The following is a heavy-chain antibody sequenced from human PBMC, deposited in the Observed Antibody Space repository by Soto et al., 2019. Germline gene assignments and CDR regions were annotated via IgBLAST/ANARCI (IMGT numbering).Heavy chain of an antibody. V-gene: IGHV3-23*01. CDR3: AKDQGKRRGHTYYYDSSGYPLYFQH. J-gene: IGHJ1*01. D-gene: IGHD3-22*01. CDR1: GFTFSSYA. Sequence: GGSLRLSCAASGFTFSSYAMSWVRQAPGKGLEWVSAISGSGGSTYYADSVKGRFTISRDNSKNTLYLQMNSLRAEDTAVYYCAKDQGKRRGHTYYYDSSGYPLYFQHWGQGTLVTVSS. CDR2: ISGSGGST.